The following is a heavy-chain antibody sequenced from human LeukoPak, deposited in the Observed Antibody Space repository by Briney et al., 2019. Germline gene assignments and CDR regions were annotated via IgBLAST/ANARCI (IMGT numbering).Heavy chain of an antibody. CDR2: TSSSGGTI. Sequence: GGSLRLSCAASGFTFSDYYMSWIRQAPGKGLEWVSYTSSSGGTIYYADSVKGRFTISRDNAKNSLYLQMNSLRAEDTAVYYCASNWNYGVFDYWGQGTLVTVSS. D-gene: IGHD1-7*01. CDR1: GFTFSDYY. CDR3: ASNWNYGVFDY. J-gene: IGHJ4*02. V-gene: IGHV3-11*01.